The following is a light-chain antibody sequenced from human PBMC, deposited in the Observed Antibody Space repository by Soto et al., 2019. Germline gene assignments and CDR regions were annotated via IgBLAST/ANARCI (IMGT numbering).Light chain of an antibody. J-gene: IGKJ2*01. CDR1: QSISSSY. Sequence: IVLTQSPGTLSSSPGERATLSCRASQSISSSYLAWYQQKPGQAPRLLIYAASSRATGIPDRFSGSGSGTDFTLTISRLEPEDFAVYYCQQYGSSSYTFGQGTQLEIK. CDR3: QQYGSSSYT. CDR2: AAS. V-gene: IGKV3-20*01.